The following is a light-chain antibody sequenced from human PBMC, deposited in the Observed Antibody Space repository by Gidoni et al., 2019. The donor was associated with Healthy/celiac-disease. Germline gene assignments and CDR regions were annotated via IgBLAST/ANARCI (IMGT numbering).Light chain of an antibody. CDR1: SSNIGAGYD. CDR3: QSYDSSRVV. CDR2: GNS. J-gene: IGLJ2*01. V-gene: IGLV1-40*01. Sequence: QSVLTQPPSVSGAPGQRVTISCTGRSSNIGAGYDVHWYQQLPGTAPKLLTYGNSNRPSGVPDRFSGSKSGTSASLAITGLQAEDEADYYCQSYDSSRVVFGGGTKLTVL.